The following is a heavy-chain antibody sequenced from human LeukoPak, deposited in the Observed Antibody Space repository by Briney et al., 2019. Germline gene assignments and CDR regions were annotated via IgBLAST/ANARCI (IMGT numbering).Heavy chain of an antibody. CDR2: IIPIFGTA. CDR1: GGXFSSYA. V-gene: IGHV1-69*13. D-gene: IGHD1-20*01. J-gene: IGHJ4*02. CDR3: AREGITGTPWTG. Sequence: SVKVSCKASGGXFSSYAMSWVRQAPGQGLEWMGGIIPIFGTANYAQKFQGRVTITADESTSTAYMELSSLRSEDTAVYYCAREGITGTPWTGWGQGTLVTVSS.